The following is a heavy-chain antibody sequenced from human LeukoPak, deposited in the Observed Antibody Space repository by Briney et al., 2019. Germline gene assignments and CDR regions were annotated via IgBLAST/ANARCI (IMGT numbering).Heavy chain of an antibody. Sequence: KPSETLSLTCTVSGGSISSYYWSWIRQPPGKGLEWIGYIYYSGSTNYNPSLKSRVTISVDTSKNQFSLKPSSVTAADTAVYYCARDRADYYYGMDVWGQGTTVTVSS. CDR1: GGSISSYY. J-gene: IGHJ6*02. CDR2: IYYSGST. V-gene: IGHV4-59*01. D-gene: IGHD3-10*01. CDR3: ARDRADYYYGMDV.